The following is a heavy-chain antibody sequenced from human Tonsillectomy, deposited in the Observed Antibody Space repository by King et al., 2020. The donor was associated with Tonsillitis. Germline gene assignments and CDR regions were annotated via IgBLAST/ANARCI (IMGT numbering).Heavy chain of an antibody. J-gene: IGHJ3*02. CDR1: GGSFSGYY. CDR3: ARGGMITFGGVIVQDAFDI. V-gene: IGHV4-34*01. D-gene: IGHD3-16*02. CDR2: INHSGST. Sequence: VQLQQWGAGLLKPSETLSLTCAVYGGSFSGYYWSWIRQPPGKGLECIGEINHSGSTNYNPSLKSRVTISVDTSKNQFSLKLNSVTAADTAVYYCARGGMITFGGVIVQDAFDIWGQGTMVTVSS.